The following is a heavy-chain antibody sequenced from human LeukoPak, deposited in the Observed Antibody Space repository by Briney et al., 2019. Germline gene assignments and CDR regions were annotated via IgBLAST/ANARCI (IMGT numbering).Heavy chain of an antibody. J-gene: IGHJ4*02. D-gene: IGHD5-12*01. V-gene: IGHV3-23*01. Sequence: GGSLRLSCAASGFTFSNYAMSWVRQAPGKGLEWVSSINGRGGSTYYADSVKGRFTISRDNSKNTLYLQMNSLRAEDTAVYYCARGPSGYHNTGGQGTLVTVSS. CDR1: GFTFSNYA. CDR3: ARGPSGYHNT. CDR2: INGRGGST.